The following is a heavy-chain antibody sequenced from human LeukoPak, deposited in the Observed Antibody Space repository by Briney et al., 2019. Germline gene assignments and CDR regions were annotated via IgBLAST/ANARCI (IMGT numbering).Heavy chain of an antibody. CDR2: ISNTGGTT. CDR3: ARDLEGNWFDP. CDR1: GFTFSSYW. Sequence: GGSLRLSCAASGFTFSSYWMSWVRQAPGKGLEWVSAISNTGGTTYYADSVKGRFTISRDNSKNTLYLQMNSLRAEDTAVYYCARDLEGNWFDPWGQGTLVTVSS. J-gene: IGHJ5*02. V-gene: IGHV3-23*01.